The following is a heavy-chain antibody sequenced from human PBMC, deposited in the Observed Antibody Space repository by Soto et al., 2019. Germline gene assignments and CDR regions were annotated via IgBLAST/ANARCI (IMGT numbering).Heavy chain of an antibody. V-gene: IGHV3-21*01. J-gene: IGHJ3*02. CDR3: ARGRTYYDFWSGYYLDAFDI. CDR1: GFTFSSYS. D-gene: IGHD3-3*01. Sequence: LRLSCAASGFTFSSYSMNWVRQAPGKGLEWVSSISSSSSYIYYADSVKGRFTISRDNAKNSLYLQMNSLRAEDTAVYYCARGRTYYDFWSGYYLDAFDIWGQGTMVTVSS. CDR2: ISSSSSYI.